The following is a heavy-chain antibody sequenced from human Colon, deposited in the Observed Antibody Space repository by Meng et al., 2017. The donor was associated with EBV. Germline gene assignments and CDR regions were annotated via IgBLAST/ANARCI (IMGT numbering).Heavy chain of an antibody. CDR3: ARRTTVNLRSFDS. Sequence: QTQQWGAGLFKPSETLSLTCAVSGGSFSGYYWSWIRQAPGKGLEWIGEINHSGSTKFNPSLESRVSISVDTSENQVSLKLTSVTAADTAVYYCARRTTVNLRSFDSWGQGTLVTVSS. CDR1: GGSFSGYY. CDR2: INHSGST. V-gene: IGHV4-34*01. J-gene: IGHJ4*02. D-gene: IGHD4-17*01.